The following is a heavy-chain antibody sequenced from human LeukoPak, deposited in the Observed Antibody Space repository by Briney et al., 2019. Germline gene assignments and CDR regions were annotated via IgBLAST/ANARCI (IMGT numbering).Heavy chain of an antibody. CDR1: GGSISSHY. Sequence: KTSETLSLTCTVSGGSISSHYWSWIRQPPGKGLEWIGYIYYSGSTNYNPSLKSRVTISLDTSKNQFSLKLSSVTAADTAVYYCARRAQYYYALDVWGQGTTVTVSS. CDR2: IYYSGST. V-gene: IGHV4-59*08. J-gene: IGHJ6*02. CDR3: ARRAQYYYALDV.